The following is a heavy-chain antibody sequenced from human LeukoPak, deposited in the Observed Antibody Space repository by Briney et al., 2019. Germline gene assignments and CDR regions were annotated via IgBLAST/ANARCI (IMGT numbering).Heavy chain of an antibody. Sequence: PGGFLRLSCSASGFTFSSYAMHWVRQAPGKGLEYVSAISSNGGSTYYADSVKGRFTISRDNSKNTLFLQMNSLRVEDTAPYYCAKSVAIYFYYGLDVWGQGTTVTVSS. CDR3: AKSVAIYFYYGLDV. CDR1: GFTFSSYA. CDR2: ISSNGGST. J-gene: IGHJ6*02. D-gene: IGHD3-3*01. V-gene: IGHV3-64D*06.